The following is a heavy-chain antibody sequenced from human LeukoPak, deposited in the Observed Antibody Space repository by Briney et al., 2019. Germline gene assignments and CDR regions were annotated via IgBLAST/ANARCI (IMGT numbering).Heavy chain of an antibody. D-gene: IGHD3-10*01. CDR1: GYTFTGYY. Sequence: ASVKVSCKTSGYTFTGYYMHWVRQAPGQGLEWMGWINPNSGGTNYAQNFQGRVSMTRDTSINTAYMELSKPIYDDTAVYYCARGGMVRGAAADYYYYMDVWGKGTTVTVSS. CDR3: ARGGMVRGAAADYYYYMDV. V-gene: IGHV1-2*02. J-gene: IGHJ6*03. CDR2: INPNSGGT.